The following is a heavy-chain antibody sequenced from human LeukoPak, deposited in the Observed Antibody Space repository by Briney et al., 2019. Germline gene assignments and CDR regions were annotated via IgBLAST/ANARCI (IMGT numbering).Heavy chain of an antibody. D-gene: IGHD4/OR15-4a*01. CDR3: ARDLYDYGSY. J-gene: IGHJ4*02. V-gene: IGHV3-66*01. CDR1: GFTVSGTY. Sequence: GGSLRLSCAASGFTVSGTYMSWVRQAPGKGLEWVSVIYSGGTTYYADSVKGRFTISRDNSKNTLYLQMNSLRTEDTAVYYCARDLYDYGSYWGQGTLVTVSS. CDR2: IYSGGTT.